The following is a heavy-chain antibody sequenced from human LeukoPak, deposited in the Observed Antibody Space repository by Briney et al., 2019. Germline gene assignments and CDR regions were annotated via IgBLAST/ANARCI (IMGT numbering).Heavy chain of an antibody. V-gene: IGHV4-39*01. J-gene: IGHJ4*02. Sequence: SETLSLTCTVSGGSISSSSYYWGWIRQPPGKGLEWIGSIYYSGSTYYNPSLKSRVTISVDTSKNQFSLKLSSVTAADTAVYYCARSNWNDPYDYRGQGTLVTVSS. CDR1: GGSISSSSYY. CDR3: ARSNWNDPYDY. CDR2: IYYSGST. D-gene: IGHD1-1*01.